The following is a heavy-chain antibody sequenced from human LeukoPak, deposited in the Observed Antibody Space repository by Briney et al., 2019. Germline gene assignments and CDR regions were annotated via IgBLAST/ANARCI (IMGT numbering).Heavy chain of an antibody. D-gene: IGHD5-24*01. CDR1: GGSVSSGSYY. J-gene: IGHJ3*02. Sequence: PSETLSLTGTVSGGSVSSGSYYWSWIRQPPGKGLEWIGEINHSGSTNYNPSLKSRVTISVDTSKNQFSLKLSSVTAADTAVYYCARGQRWLRDDASDIWGQGTMVTVSS. V-gene: IGHV4-39*07. CDR3: ARGQRWLRDDASDI. CDR2: INHSGST.